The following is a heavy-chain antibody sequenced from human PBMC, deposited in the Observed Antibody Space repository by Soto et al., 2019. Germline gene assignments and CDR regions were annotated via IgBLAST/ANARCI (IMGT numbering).Heavy chain of an antibody. D-gene: IGHD6-19*01. V-gene: IGHV4-39*01. CDR1: GGSISSSSDY. Sequence: QLQLQESSPGLVKPSETLSLTCTVSGGSISSSSDYWGWIRQPPGKGLEWIGSIYYSGSTYYNPSLKSRVTISVDTSKNQFSLKLSSVTAADTAVYYCASPIAVAGTDYYYGMDVWGQGTTVTVSS. CDR2: IYYSGST. CDR3: ASPIAVAGTDYYYGMDV. J-gene: IGHJ6*02.